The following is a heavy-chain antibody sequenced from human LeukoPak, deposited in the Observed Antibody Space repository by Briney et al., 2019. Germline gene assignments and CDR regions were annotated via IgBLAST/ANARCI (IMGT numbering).Heavy chain of an antibody. CDR2: IYGNGYSI. CDR1: GFTFDNYA. Sequence: GGSLRLSCVTSGFTFDNYAMTWVRQAPGKGLEWVSSIYGNGYSIYYADSVRGRFTLSRDNSRSTLYLEMKNLRAEDTAVYYCARGPDAPEGAPFFYHYMDVWGKGTTVSVS. V-gene: IGHV3-23*05. CDR3: ARGPDAPEGAPFFYHYMDV. D-gene: IGHD2/OR15-2a*01. J-gene: IGHJ6*03.